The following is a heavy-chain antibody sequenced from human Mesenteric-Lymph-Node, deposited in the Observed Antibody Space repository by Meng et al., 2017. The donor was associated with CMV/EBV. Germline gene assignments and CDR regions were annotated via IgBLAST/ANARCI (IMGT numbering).Heavy chain of an antibody. J-gene: IGHJ5*02. Sequence: LSLTCAVYGGSFSGYYWSWIRQPPGKGLEWIGEINHSGSTNYNPSLKSRVTISVDTSKNQFSLKLSSVTAADTAVYYCARGPGSWGSWGQGTLVTVSS. D-gene: IGHD3-16*01. CDR2: INHSGST. CDR1: GGSFSGYY. V-gene: IGHV4-34*01. CDR3: ARGPGSWGS.